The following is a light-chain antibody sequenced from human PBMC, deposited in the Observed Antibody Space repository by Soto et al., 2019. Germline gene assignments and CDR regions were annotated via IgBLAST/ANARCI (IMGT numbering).Light chain of an antibody. CDR3: QHYNSYSEA. Sequence: IQMTQSPSTLSASFGDRVTITCRASQSIGNWLAWYQQNIGKAPKILIYDASTLDSGAPSRFSGSGSGTELTLTISSLQPDDFATYYCQHYNSYSEACGQGTKVDIK. CDR1: QSIGNW. CDR2: DAS. V-gene: IGKV1-5*01. J-gene: IGKJ1*01.